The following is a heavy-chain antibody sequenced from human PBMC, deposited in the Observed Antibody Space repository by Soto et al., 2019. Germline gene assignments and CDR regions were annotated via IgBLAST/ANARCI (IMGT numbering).Heavy chain of an antibody. CDR1: GFTFDDYA. CDR2: ISWNSGSI. J-gene: IGHJ6*02. CDR3: AKDMLHHLKTPSDLRCSGGSCYSGNYYYYGMDV. Sequence: QSGGSLRLSCAASGFTFDDYAMHWVRQAPGKGLEWVSGISWNSGSIGYADSVKGRFTISRDNAKNSLYLQMNSLRAEDTALYYCAKDMLHHLKTPSDLRCSGGSCYSGNYYYYGMDVWGQGTTVTVSS. D-gene: IGHD2-15*01. V-gene: IGHV3-9*01.